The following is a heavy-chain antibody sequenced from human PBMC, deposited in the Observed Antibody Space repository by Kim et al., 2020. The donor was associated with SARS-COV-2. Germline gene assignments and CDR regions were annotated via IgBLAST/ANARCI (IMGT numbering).Heavy chain of an antibody. J-gene: IGHJ3*02. Sequence: ASVKVSCKASGYTFTGYYMHWVRQAPGQGLEWMGRINPNSGGTNYAQKFQGRVTMTRDTSISTAYMELSRLRSDDTAVYYCAREEQWLVLDAFDIWGQGTMVTVSS. CDR3: AREEQWLVLDAFDI. D-gene: IGHD6-19*01. V-gene: IGHV1-2*06. CDR1: GYTFTGYY. CDR2: INPNSGGT.